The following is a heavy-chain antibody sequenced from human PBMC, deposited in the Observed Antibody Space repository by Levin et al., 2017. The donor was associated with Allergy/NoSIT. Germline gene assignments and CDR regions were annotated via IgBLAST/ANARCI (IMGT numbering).Heavy chain of an antibody. Sequence: GASVKVSCVASGFSFSSYGMHWVRQAPGKGLEWVAVIWYDGSNKYYVDSVKGRFTISRDNSKNTLYLQMNSLRAEDTAVYYCARDGGGDCSGGSCYGWFDPWGQGTLVTVSS. J-gene: IGHJ5*02. CDR1: GFSFSSYG. V-gene: IGHV3-33*01. CDR2: IWYDGSNK. CDR3: ARDGGGDCSGGSCYGWFDP. D-gene: IGHD2-15*01.